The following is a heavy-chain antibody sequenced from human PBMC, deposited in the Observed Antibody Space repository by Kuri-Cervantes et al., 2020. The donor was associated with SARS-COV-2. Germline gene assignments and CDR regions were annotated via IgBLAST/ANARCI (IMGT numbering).Heavy chain of an antibody. V-gene: IGHV1-2*02. CDR1: GYTFTAHH. CDR3: ARESHPRPFCGDYPYFHQ. Sequence: ASVKVSCKASGYTFTAHHIHWVRQAPGQGLEWVGWIDPNSGDTKYAQKFQGRVTMTRDTSISTLYMELNRLKSDDTAVYFCARESHPRPFCGDYPYFHQWGQGSLVTVSS. D-gene: IGHD2-21*01. CDR2: IDPNSGDT. J-gene: IGHJ4*02.